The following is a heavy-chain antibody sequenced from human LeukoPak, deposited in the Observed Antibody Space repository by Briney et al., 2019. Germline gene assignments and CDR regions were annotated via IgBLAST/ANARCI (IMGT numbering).Heavy chain of an antibody. CDR1: GGTFSSYA. V-gene: IGHV1-69*01. Sequence: SVKVSCKASGGTFSSYAISWVRQAPGQGLEWMGGIIPIFGTANYAQKFQGRVTITAAESTSTAYMELSSLRSEDTAVYYCVREGAAGSYFDYWGQGTLVTVSS. CDR2: IIPIFGTA. CDR3: VREGAAGSYFDY. J-gene: IGHJ4*02. D-gene: IGHD6-13*01.